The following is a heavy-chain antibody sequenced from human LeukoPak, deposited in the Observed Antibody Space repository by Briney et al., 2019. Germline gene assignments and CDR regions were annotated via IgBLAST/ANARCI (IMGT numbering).Heavy chain of an antibody. D-gene: IGHD3-10*01. CDR2: IKQDGSEK. CDR1: GFTFSSYW. J-gene: IGHJ4*02. CDR3: ASGSGSYGRFNTAFDY. V-gene: IGHV3-7*01. Sequence: PGGSLRLSCTASGFTFSSYWMSWVRQAPGKGLEGVANIKQDGSEKYYWDSGKGRCTISRDKAKNSLYLQMNSLRAEDTAVYYCASGSGSYGRFNTAFDYWGQGTLVTVSS.